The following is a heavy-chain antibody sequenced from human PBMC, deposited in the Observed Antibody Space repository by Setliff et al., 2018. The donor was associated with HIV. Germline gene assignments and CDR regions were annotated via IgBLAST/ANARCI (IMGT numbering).Heavy chain of an antibody. V-gene: IGHV3-30*02. CDR1: GLTFNNCG. D-gene: IGHD3-10*01. J-gene: IGHJ4*02. CDR2: IRSDGSNK. Sequence: PGGSLRLSCATSGLTFNNCGMHWVRQAPGKGLEWVASIRSDGSNKYHADSVTGRFTISRDDSKNTLYLQMNSLRAEDTAVYYCAKDKGQKYADYWGQGTMVTVSS. CDR3: AKDKGQKYADY.